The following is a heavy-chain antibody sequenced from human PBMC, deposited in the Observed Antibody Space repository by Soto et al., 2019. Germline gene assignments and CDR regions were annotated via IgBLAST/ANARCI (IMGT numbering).Heavy chain of an antibody. V-gene: IGHV3-74*01. J-gene: IGHJ6*02. D-gene: IGHD2-15*01. CDR1: GFTFSSYW. CDR3: ARVATPKYCSGGSCYSVSGMDV. CDR2: INSDGSST. Sequence: EVQLVESGGGLVQPGGSLRLSCAASGFTFSSYWMHWVRQAPGKGLVWVSRINSDGSSTSYADSVKGRFTISRDNAKNTLYLQMNSLRAEDTAVYYCARVATPKYCSGGSCYSVSGMDVWGQGTTVTVSS.